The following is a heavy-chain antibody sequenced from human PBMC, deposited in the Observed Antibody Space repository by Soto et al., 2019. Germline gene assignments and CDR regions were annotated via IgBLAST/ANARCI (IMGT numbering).Heavy chain of an antibody. V-gene: IGHV3-21*01. CDR2: ISSISSYI. J-gene: IGHJ5*01. Sequence: EVQLVESGGGLVKPGGSLRLSCAASGFTFSSYSMNWVRQAPGKGLEWVSSISSISSYIYYADSVKGRFTISRDNAKHELYLQINSLRAEATAVYYCARDYVVVVAAPNWFDSYGQGPLVTVCS. CDR1: GFTFSSYS. CDR3: ARDYVVVVAAPNWFDS. D-gene: IGHD2-15*01.